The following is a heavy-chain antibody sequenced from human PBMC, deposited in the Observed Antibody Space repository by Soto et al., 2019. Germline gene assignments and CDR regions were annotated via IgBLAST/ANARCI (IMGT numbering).Heavy chain of an antibody. CDR3: LTDPGEYDTF. V-gene: IGHV3-15*01. CDR1: GITFIDAW. CDR2: IKRTANAETP. Sequence: ESGGGLVKPGESLRLSCAVSGITFIDAWMSWVRQAPGKGLEWVARIKRTANAETPDYAAPVKGRFRISRDDSRNMLYLQMNNLKVEDTAVYYCLTDPGEYDTFWGQGTLVTVSS. J-gene: IGHJ4*02. D-gene: IGHD4-17*01.